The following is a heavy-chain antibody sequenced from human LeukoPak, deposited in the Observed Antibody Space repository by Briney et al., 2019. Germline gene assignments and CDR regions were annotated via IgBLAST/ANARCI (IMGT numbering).Heavy chain of an antibody. V-gene: IGHV3-30-3*01. D-gene: IGHD1-14*01. CDR3: ARDYRSGAPDFLDS. Sequence: GGSLRLSCAASGFTFITYDMHWVRQAPGKGLEWVAVISSGGDIKIYADSVKGRFTISRDNSKNTLFLEMNSLRVDDTAVYYCARDYRSGAPDFLDSWGQGTLVTVSS. CDR2: ISSGGDIK. J-gene: IGHJ4*02. CDR1: GFTFITYD.